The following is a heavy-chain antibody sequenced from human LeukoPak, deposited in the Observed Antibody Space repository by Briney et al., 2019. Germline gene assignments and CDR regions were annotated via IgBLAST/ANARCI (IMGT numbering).Heavy chain of an antibody. J-gene: IGHJ4*02. CDR3: ARLIPYRPVDY. Sequence: SETLSLTCAVYGGSFSGYYWSWIRQPPGKGLEWIGKINHSGSTNYNPSLKSRVTISVDTSKNQFSLKLSSVTAADTAVYYCARLIPYRPVDYWGQGTLVTVSS. V-gene: IGHV4-34*01. CDR2: INHSGST. CDR1: GGSFSGYY. D-gene: IGHD2-2*02.